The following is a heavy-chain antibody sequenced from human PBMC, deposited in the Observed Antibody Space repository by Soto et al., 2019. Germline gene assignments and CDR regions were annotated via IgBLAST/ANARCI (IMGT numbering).Heavy chain of an antibody. J-gene: IGHJ6*03. D-gene: IGHD2-2*01. Sequence: TSETLSLTCTVSGGSISSYYWSWIRQPPGKGLEWIGYIYYSGSTNYNPSLKSRVTISVDTSKNQFSLKLSSVTAADTAVYYCARGTGCTSCYSYYYYYMDVWGKGTTVTVSS. CDR1: GGSISSYY. CDR2: IYYSGST. V-gene: IGHV4-59*01. CDR3: ARGTGCTSCYSYYYYYMDV.